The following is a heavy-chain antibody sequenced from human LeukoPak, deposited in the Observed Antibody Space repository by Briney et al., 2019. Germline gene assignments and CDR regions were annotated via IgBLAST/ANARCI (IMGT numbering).Heavy chain of an antibody. Sequence: PSETLSLTCTVSGGSISSSSNYWSWIRQPPGKGLEWIGYIYYSGSANYNPSLKSRVTISVDTSKNQFSLKLSSVTAADTAVYYCARFPAMDTRYFDLWGRGTLVTVSS. CDR1: GGSISSSSNY. D-gene: IGHD5-18*01. J-gene: IGHJ2*01. V-gene: IGHV4-61*01. CDR3: ARFPAMDTRYFDL. CDR2: IYYSGSA.